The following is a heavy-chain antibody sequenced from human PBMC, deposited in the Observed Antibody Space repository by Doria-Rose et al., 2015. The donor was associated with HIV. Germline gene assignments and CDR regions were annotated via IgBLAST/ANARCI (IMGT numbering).Heavy chain of an antibody. CDR1: GVSLSSPGMG. D-gene: IGHD6-13*01. CDR3: ARIKSSRWYHKYYFDF. Sequence: ASGPVLVKPTETPTLTCTVSGVSLSSPGMGVSWIRQPPGKALEWLANIFSDDDRPYNTSLKSRLTISRVTAKSQVVLTMTDMDPVDTATYYCARIKSSRWYHKYYFDFWGQGTLVIVSA. J-gene: IGHJ4*02. CDR2: IFSDDDR. V-gene: IGHV2-26*01.